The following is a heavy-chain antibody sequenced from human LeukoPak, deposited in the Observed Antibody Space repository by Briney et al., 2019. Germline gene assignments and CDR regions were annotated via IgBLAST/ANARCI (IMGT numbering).Heavy chain of an antibody. CDR2: IYHSGST. CDR3: ARVGATSYYYYMDV. Sequence: PSETLSLTCAVSGYSISSGYYWGWIRQPPGKGLEWIGSIYHSGSTYYNPSLKSRVTISVDTSKKQFSLKLTSVTAADTAVYYCARVGATSYYYYMDVWGKGTTVTVSS. V-gene: IGHV4-38-2*01. J-gene: IGHJ6*03. CDR1: GYSISSGYY. D-gene: IGHD1-26*01.